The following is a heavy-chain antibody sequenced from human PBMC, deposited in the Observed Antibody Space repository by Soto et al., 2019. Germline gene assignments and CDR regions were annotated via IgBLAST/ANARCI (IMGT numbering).Heavy chain of an antibody. CDR2: INHSGST. CDR1: GGSFSGYY. Sequence: SETLSLTCAVYGGSFSGYYWTWIRQPPGTGLEWIGEINHSGSTNYNPSLKSRVTISVDTSKNQFSLKLTSVTAADTAVYYCARDKITGLFDYWGPGTLVTVS. V-gene: IGHV4-34*01. CDR3: ARDKITGLFDY. J-gene: IGHJ4*02. D-gene: IGHD2-8*02.